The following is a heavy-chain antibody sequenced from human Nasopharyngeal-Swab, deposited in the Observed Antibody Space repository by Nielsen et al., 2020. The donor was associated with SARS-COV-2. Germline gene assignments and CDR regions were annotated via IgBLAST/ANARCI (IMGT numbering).Heavy chain of an antibody. J-gene: IGHJ4*02. D-gene: IGHD3-9*01. V-gene: IGHV3-48*02. Sequence: GESLKISCAASGLTLRTNDMNWVRGAAGKGLEWVSYISGSSSATYYADSVKGRFTISRDNAKNSLHLQMNSLGDDDTAVYYCARGWLADWGQGTPVTVSS. CDR3: ARGWLAD. CDR1: GLTLRTND. CDR2: ISGSSSAT.